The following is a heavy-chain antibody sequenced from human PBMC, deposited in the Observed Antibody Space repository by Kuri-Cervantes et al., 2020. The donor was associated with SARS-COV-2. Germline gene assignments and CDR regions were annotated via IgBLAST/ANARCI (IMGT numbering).Heavy chain of an antibody. D-gene: IGHD2-21*01. V-gene: IGHV3-64*02. J-gene: IGHJ6*03. CDR1: GFTFSNYA. CDR2: ISSSGGST. CDR3: TRVAGEGPIYYYYMDV. Sequence: GGSLRLSCAASGFTFSNYAFHWVRQAPGKGLEYVSSISSSGGSTYYAGSVKGRFAVSRDNSKNTVYLQMGSLRAEDMAVYYCTRVAGEGPIYYYYMDVWGKGTTVTVSS.